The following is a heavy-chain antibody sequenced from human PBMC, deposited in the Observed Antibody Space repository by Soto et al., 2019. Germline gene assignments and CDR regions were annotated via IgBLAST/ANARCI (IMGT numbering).Heavy chain of an antibody. V-gene: IGHV4-39*01. CDR1: GGSISSSSYY. CDR2: IYYRGST. CDR3: ARNSDPLASKPPDY. J-gene: IGHJ4*02. D-gene: IGHD5-12*01. Sequence: QLQLQESGPGLVKPSETLSLTCTDSGGSISSSSYYWGWIRQPPGKGLEWIGRIYYRGSTYFNPSLKRRVTISVDTSKSQFSLKLSSVTAADMAVYYCARNSDPLASKPPDYWGQGTLVTVSS.